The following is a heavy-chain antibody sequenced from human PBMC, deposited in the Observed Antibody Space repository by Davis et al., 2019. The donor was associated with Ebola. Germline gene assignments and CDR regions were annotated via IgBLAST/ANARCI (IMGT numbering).Heavy chain of an antibody. J-gene: IGHJ3*02. D-gene: IGHD3-22*01. CDR3: AADYTMSGGSRAAFDI. CDR1: GFTVSSNY. Sequence: PGGSLRLSCAASGFTVSSNYMNWVRQAPGKGLEWVSVIYSGGSTYYADSVKGRFTISRDNSKNTLYLQMNSLRAEDTAVYYCAADYTMSGGSRAAFDIWGQGTTVTVSS. CDR2: IYSGGST. V-gene: IGHV3-53*01.